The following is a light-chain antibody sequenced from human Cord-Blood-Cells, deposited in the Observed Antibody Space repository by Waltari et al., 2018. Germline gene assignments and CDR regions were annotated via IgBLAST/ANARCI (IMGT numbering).Light chain of an antibody. J-gene: IGKJ4*01. CDR2: WAS. V-gene: IGKV4-1*01. Sequence: DIVMTQSPDSLAVSLGERALINCKSSQSVLYSSNNKNYLAWYQQKPGQPPKLLIYWASTRESGVPDRFSGSGSGTDFTLTISSLQAEDVAVYYCQQYYSTPQTFGGGTKVEIK. CDR1: QSVLYSSNNKNY. CDR3: QQYYSTPQT.